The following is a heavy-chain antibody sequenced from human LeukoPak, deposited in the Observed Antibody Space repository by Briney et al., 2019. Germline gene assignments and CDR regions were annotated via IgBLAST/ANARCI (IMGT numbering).Heavy chain of an antibody. Sequence: PSGTLALTCPVYRRSFSDYYGIWIRQPRGKGREWIGELNHSGSTNYNQSLKSRVTISVNTSKNQFSLKLRPVTAGDTAAYSCARGGIVVVVAGFDHWGQGTLVTVSS. CDR1: RRSFSDYY. CDR3: ARGGIVVVVAGFDH. D-gene: IGHD2-15*01. CDR2: LNHSGST. V-gene: IGHV4-34*01. J-gene: IGHJ4*02.